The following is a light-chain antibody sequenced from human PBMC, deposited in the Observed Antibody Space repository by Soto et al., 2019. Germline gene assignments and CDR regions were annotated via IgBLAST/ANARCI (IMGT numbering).Light chain of an antibody. V-gene: IGKV3-20*01. CDR3: QHYETSPRMYT. CDR2: GAS. Sequence: PGARATLSCRASPGVSSSYLAWYQQQPGQAPRLLIYGASTRATGIPDRFSGSGSATDFTLTISRLEPEDFAVYYCQHYETSPRMYTFGQGTKLEIK. J-gene: IGKJ2*01. CDR1: PGVSSSY.